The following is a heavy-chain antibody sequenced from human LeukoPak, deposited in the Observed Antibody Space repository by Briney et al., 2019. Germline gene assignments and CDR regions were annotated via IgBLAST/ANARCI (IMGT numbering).Heavy chain of an antibody. V-gene: IGHV4-34*01. CDR3: ARDGAKYCSSTSCYDY. Sequence: SESLSLTCAVYGGSFSGYYWSWIRQPPGKGLEWIGEINHSGSTNYNPSLKSRVTISVDTSKNQFSLKLSSVTAADTAVYYCARDGAKYCSSTSCYDYWGQGTLVTVSS. CDR2: INHSGST. CDR1: GGSFSGYY. J-gene: IGHJ4*02. D-gene: IGHD2-2*01.